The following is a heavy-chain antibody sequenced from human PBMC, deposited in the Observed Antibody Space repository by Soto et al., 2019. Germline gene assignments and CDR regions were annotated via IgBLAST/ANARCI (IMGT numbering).Heavy chain of an antibody. CDR3: AREKVVAASQANYYYCGMDV. CDR2: IDPSDSYT. J-gene: IGHJ6*02. D-gene: IGHD2-15*01. Sequence: PGESLKISCKGSGYSFTSYWISWVRQMPGKGLEWMGRIDPSDSYTNYSPSFQGHVTISADKSISTAYLQWSSLKASDTAMYYCAREKVVAASQANYYYCGMDVWGQGTTVTVSS. V-gene: IGHV5-10-1*01. CDR1: GYSFTSYW.